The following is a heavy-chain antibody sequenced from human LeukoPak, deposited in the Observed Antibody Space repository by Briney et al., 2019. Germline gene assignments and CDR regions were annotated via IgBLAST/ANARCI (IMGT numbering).Heavy chain of an antibody. V-gene: IGHV1-8*01. J-gene: IGHJ5*02. D-gene: IGHD6-13*01. CDR2: MNPNSGNT. CDR1: GYTFTSYD. Sequence: ASVKVSCKASGYTFTSYDINWVRQAAGQGLEWMGWMNPNSGNTDYVHKFQGRVTMTRNTSISTAYMELSSLRSEDTAVYYCARVYIGSSCPPGYWFDPWGQGTLVTVSS. CDR3: ARVYIGSSCPPGYWFDP.